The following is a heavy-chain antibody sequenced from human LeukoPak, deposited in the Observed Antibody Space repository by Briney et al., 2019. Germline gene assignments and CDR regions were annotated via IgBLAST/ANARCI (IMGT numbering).Heavy chain of an antibody. D-gene: IGHD6-13*01. Sequence: SETLSLTCAVYGGSFSGYYWSWIRQPAGKGLEWIGRIYTSGSTNYNPSLKSRVTMSVDTSKNQFSLKLSSVTAADTAVYYCARDRGSSWYVELDYWGQGTLVTVSS. CDR1: GGSFSGYY. CDR3: ARDRGSSWYVELDY. CDR2: IYTSGST. J-gene: IGHJ4*02. V-gene: IGHV4-4*07.